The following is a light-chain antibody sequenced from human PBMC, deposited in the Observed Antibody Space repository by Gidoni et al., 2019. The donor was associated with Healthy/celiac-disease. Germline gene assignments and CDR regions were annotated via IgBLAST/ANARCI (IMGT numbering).Light chain of an antibody. V-gene: IGKV3-15*01. J-gene: IGKJ1*01. CDR2: GAS. Sequence: EIVMTQSPATLSVSPGERVTLSCRASQSVGSNLAWYQPKPGQAPRLLIYGASTRATGIPARFSGSGSGTEFTLTISSLQSEDFAVYYCQQYNDWPRTFGQGTKVEIK. CDR3: QQYNDWPRT. CDR1: QSVGSN.